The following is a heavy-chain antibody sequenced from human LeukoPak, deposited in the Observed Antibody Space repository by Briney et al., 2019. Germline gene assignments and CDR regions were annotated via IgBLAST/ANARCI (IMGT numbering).Heavy chain of an antibody. CDR3: ARDHNAFDI. V-gene: IGHV3-48*03. Sequence: GGSLRLSCVASGFILSTSEMNWVRQAPGKGLEWVSFIASDSTIYYADSVKGRFTLSRDNAKNTLYLQMNSLRAEDTAVYYCARDHNAFDIWGQGTMVTVSS. CDR2: IASDSTI. J-gene: IGHJ3*02. CDR1: GFILSTSE.